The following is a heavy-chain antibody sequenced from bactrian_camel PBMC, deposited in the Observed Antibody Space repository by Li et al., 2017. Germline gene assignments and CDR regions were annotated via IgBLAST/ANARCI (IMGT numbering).Heavy chain of an antibody. CDR2: IDSDGIT. D-gene: IGHD2*01. CDR1: ESTFSTLC. V-gene: IGHV3S10*01. J-gene: IGHJ6*01. CDR3: AARGPYCYTKLSVRDFTY. Sequence: QLVESGGGSVQAGGSLRLSCVATESTFSTLCMGWFRQAPGKEREGVLGIDSDGITNYADFVKGRFTISQDNAKNTVYLQMNSLKPEDTAMYYCAARGPYCYTKLSVRDFTYWGQGTQVTVS.